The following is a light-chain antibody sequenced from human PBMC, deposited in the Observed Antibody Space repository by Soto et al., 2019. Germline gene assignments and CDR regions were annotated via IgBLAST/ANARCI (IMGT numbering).Light chain of an antibody. CDR1: SSDVGGYNY. V-gene: IGLV2-11*01. J-gene: IGLJ3*02. CDR3: SSYAGSYIWV. Sequence: QSALTQPRSVSGSPGQSVTISCTGTSSDVGGYNYVSWYQQHPGKAPKLMIYDVNKRPSGVPDRFSGSKSGNTASLTISGLQAEDEADYYCSSYAGSYIWVFGGGTKLTVL. CDR2: DVN.